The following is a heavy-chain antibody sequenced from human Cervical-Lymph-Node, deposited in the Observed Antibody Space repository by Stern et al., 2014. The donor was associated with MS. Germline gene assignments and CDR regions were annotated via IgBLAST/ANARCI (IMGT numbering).Heavy chain of an antibody. Sequence: QVQLQESGPGLVKPSETLSLTCTVSGGSISSYYWSWIRQPPGQGPEWIWYLYYSGSTNYNPSLKSRVTISVDTSKNQFSLKLSSVTAADTAVYYCARARGYSYVFDYWGQGTLVTVSS. J-gene: IGHJ4*02. D-gene: IGHD5-18*01. CDR2: LYYSGST. CDR3: ARARGYSYVFDY. CDR1: GGSISSYY. V-gene: IGHV4-59*01.